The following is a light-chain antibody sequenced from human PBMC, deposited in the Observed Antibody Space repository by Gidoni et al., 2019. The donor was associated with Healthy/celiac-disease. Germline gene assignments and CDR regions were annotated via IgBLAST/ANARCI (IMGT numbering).Light chain of an antibody. Sequence: DIQMTQSPSSLSASVGDRVTITCQASQDISNYLTWYQQKPGQAPKLLIYDASNLDTGVPSWFGGSGSGTDFTFTISSLQPDDIATYYCQQYDKLPRFTFGPGTKVEIK. CDR1: QDISNY. J-gene: IGKJ3*01. CDR2: DAS. CDR3: QQYDKLPRFT. V-gene: IGKV1-33*01.